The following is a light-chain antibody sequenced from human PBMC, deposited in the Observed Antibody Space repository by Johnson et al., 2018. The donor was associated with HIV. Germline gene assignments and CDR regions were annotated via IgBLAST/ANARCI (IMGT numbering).Light chain of an antibody. J-gene: IGLJ1*01. CDR3: GTWDRGLRTGF. CDR2: DNG. CDR1: SSNIGNNY. V-gene: IGLV1-51*01. Sequence: QSVLTQPPSVSAAPGQKVTISCSGSSSNIGNNYVSWYQQVPGAAPKLLIYDNGKRPSGIPDRFSGSKSATSATLGIPGLQTGDGANGYCGTWDRGLRTGFFGTGTKVTGL.